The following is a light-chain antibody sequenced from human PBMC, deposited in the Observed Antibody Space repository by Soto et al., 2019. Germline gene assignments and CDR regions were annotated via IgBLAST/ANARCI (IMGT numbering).Light chain of an antibody. J-gene: IGKJ1*01. CDR1: QSVSSNY. Sequence: EIVLTQSPATLSLSPGERATLSCRASQSVSSNYLAWFQQKPGQAPRLLIYGASSRATGIPDRFSGSGSGTEFTLTISSLQPDDFATYYCQQYNSKWTFGQGTKVDI. V-gene: IGKV3-20*01. CDR2: GAS. CDR3: QQYNSKWT.